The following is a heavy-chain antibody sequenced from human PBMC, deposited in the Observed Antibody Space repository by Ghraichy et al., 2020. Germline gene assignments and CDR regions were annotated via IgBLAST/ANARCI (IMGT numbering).Heavy chain of an antibody. D-gene: IGHD2-2*02. J-gene: IGHJ4*02. CDR2: IYYSGST. CDR3: ARHGDIVVVQAAILLHPLDD. Sequence: SETLSLTCTVSGGSISSSSYYWGWIRPPPGTGLVWIGSIYYSGSTYYNPSLKSRVTISVDTSKHQFSLKLSSVTAAATAVYYWARHGDIVVVQAAILLHPLDDGGQGTLATV. CDR1: GGSISSSSYY. V-gene: IGHV4-39*07.